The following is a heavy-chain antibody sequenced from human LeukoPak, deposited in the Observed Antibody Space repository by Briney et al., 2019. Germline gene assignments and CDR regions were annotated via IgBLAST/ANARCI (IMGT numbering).Heavy chain of an antibody. CDR3: AKEGSSGLYFDY. J-gene: IGHJ4*02. CDR1: GFTFDDYA. D-gene: IGHD6-19*01. V-gene: IGHV3-9*01. CDR2: ISWNSGSI. Sequence: GGSLRLSCAASGFTFDDYAMHWVRQAPGKGLEWVSGISWNSGSIEYADSVKGRFTISRDNAKNSLYLQMNSLRAEDTAVYYCAKEGSSGLYFDYWGQGILVTVSS.